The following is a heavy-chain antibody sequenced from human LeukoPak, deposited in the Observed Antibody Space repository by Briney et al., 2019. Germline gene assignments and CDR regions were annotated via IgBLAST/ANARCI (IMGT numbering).Heavy chain of an antibody. V-gene: IGHV3-11*01. D-gene: IGHD2-21*02. J-gene: IGHJ3*01. CDR1: GFTFSDYY. CDR2: ITSSGSTI. CDR3: ARVRYCGGDCPLDAFDF. Sequence: GGSLRLSCAASGFTFSDYYMSWIRQAPGKGLEWVSYITSSGSTIYYADSVKGRFTISRDNAKNSLYLQMNSLRAEDTAVYYCARVRYCGGDCPLDAFDFWGQGTMVTVSS.